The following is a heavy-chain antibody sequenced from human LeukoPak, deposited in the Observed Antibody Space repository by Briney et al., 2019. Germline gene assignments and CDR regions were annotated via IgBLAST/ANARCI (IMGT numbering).Heavy chain of an antibody. CDR2: ISYDESNK. D-gene: IGHD3-22*01. J-gene: IGHJ4*02. Sequence: GSLRLSCAASGFTFSSYAMHWVRQAPGKGLEWVAVISYDESNKYYADSVKGRFTISRDNSKNTQYLEMNSLRAEDTAVYYCAGPPRPHYDSSGYYFDYWGQGTLVTVSS. V-gene: IGHV3-30-3*01. CDR3: AGPPRPHYDSSGYYFDY. CDR1: GFTFSSYA.